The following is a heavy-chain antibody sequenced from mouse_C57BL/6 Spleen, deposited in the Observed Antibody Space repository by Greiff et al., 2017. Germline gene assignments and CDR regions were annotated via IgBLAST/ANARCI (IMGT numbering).Heavy chain of an antibody. Sequence: QVQLQQPGAELVKPGASVKMSCKASGYTFTSYWITWVKQRPGQGLEWIGDIYPGSGSTNYNEKFKSKATLTVDTSSSTAYMQHSSLTSEDSAVYYCARSGGDGHLRPSWFAYWGQGTLVTVSA. V-gene: IGHV1-55*01. CDR2: IYPGSGST. D-gene: IGHD3-2*02. J-gene: IGHJ3*01. CDR3: ARSGGDGHLRPSWFAY. CDR1: GYTFTSYW.